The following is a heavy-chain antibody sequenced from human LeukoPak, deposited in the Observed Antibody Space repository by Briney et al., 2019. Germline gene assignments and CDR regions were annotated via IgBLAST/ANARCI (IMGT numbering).Heavy chain of an antibody. CDR2: IYYSVST. CDR1: GGSISSSIYY. V-gene: IGHV4-39*07. D-gene: IGHD2-2*01. J-gene: IGHJ6*03. Sequence: PSETLSFTCTVSGGSISSSIYYWGWIRQPPGKGLEWIGSIYYSVSTYYNPSLKCRVTISVDTSKNQFSLKLSFVPAADRAVYYCAARSSSTESLHGYYYYYMDVWGKGTTVTVSS. CDR3: AARSSSTESLHGYYYYYMDV.